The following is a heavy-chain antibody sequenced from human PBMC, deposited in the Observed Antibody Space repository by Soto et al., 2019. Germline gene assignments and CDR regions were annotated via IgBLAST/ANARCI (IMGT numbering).Heavy chain of an antibody. J-gene: IGHJ4*02. CDR3: ATGDWNPNDPNDY. V-gene: IGHV1-24*01. Sequence: ASVKVSCKVSGYTLTELSMHWVRQAPGKGLEWMGGFDPEDGETIYAQKFQGRDTMTEDTSTDTAYMELSSLRSEDTAVYYCATGDWNPNDPNDYWGQGTLVTVSS. CDR2: FDPEDGET. CDR1: GYTLTELS. D-gene: IGHD1-1*01.